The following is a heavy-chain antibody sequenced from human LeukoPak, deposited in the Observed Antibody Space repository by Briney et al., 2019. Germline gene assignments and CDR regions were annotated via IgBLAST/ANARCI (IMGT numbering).Heavy chain of an antibody. CDR2: IYYSGST. CDR3: ARDRSIAARPDTWYFDL. V-gene: IGHV4-59*01. J-gene: IGHJ2*01. D-gene: IGHD6-6*01. CDR1: GGSISSYY. Sequence: PSETLSLTCTVSGGSISSYYWSWIRQPPGKGLEWIGYIYYSGSTNYNPSLKSRVTISVDTSKTQFSLKLSSVIAADTAVYYCARDRSIAARPDTWYFDLWGRGTLVTVSS.